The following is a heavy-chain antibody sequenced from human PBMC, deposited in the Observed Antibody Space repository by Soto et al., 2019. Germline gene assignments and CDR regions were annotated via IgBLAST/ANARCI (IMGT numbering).Heavy chain of an antibody. CDR3: ARDLYDFWSGYYLGGWFGP. CDR2: IIPIFGTA. D-gene: IGHD3-3*01. V-gene: IGHV1-69*13. Sequence: ASVKGSWKASGGTFSSYASSWVRQAHGQGLEWMGGIIPIFGTANYAQKFQGRVTITADESTSTAYMELSSLRSEDTAVYYCARDLYDFWSGYYLGGWFGPWGQGTLVTVSS. J-gene: IGHJ5*02. CDR1: GGTFSSYA.